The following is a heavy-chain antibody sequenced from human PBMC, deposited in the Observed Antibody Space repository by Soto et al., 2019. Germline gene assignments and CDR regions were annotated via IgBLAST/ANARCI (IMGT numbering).Heavy chain of an antibody. J-gene: IGHJ5*02. V-gene: IGHV1-8*01. Sequence: QVQLVQSGAEVKKPGASVKVSCKASGYTFTRYDINWVRQATGQGLERMGWMNPKTGNTGYGKKFQGRVTLTRNTTISTAYMELSSLRSEDTAIYYCAYSSGWAELRAWGQGTLVTVPS. CDR2: MNPKTGNT. D-gene: IGHD6-19*01. CDR3: AYSSGWAELRA. CDR1: GYTFTRYD.